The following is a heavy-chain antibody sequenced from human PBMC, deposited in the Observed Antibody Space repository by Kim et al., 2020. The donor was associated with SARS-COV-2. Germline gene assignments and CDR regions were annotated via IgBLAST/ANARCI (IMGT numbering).Heavy chain of an antibody. Sequence: KGRFTISRDNAKNSLYLQMNSLRAEDTAVYYCARDLRITMVRGVISNFDYWGQGTLVTVSS. D-gene: IGHD3-10*01. J-gene: IGHJ4*02. CDR3: ARDLRITMVRGVISNFDY. V-gene: IGHV3-11*06.